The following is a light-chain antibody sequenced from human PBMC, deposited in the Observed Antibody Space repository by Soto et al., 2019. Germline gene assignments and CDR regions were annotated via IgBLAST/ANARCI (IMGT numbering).Light chain of an antibody. CDR2: GAS. CDR1: QSVSSSY. Sequence: EIVLTQSPGTLSLSPGERATLSCRASQSVSSSYLAWYQQKPGQAPRLLIYGASSRATGIPDRFSGSGSGTDFTLTISRLEPEDFAVYYCQHYDSSPWTFGQGTKVEIK. CDR3: QHYDSSPWT. J-gene: IGKJ1*01. V-gene: IGKV3-20*01.